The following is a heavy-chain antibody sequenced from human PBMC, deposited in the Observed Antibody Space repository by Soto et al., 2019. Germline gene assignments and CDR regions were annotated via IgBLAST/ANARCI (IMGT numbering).Heavy chain of an antibody. J-gene: IGHJ4*02. V-gene: IGHV3-33*01. CDR3: ARVKQGRGGYDSPFDY. CDR1: GFIFSSYG. D-gene: IGHD3-3*01. Sequence: QVQLVESGGGVVQPGGSLRLSCAPSGFIFSSYGMHWVRQAPGKGLEWVAVIRYDGSKTYYEDSVKGRFTISRDNSKNTLYWQMNSLRAEDTAVYYCARVKQGRGGYDSPFDYWGQGTLVTVAS. CDR2: IRYDGSKT.